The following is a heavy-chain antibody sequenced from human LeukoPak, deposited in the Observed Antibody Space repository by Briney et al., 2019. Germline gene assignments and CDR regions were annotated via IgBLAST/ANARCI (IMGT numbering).Heavy chain of an antibody. CDR2: IYDSGST. J-gene: IGHJ4*02. D-gene: IGHD3-16*02. Sequence: SETLSLTCTVSGGSISSNNYFWGWIRQPPGKGLEWIGSIYDSGSTYYNPSLKSRVTISVDTSKNQFSLKLSSVTAADTAVYYCARGQGVIVPIDYWGQGTLVTVSS. V-gene: IGHV4-39*01. CDR1: GGSISSNNYF. CDR3: ARGQGVIVPIDY.